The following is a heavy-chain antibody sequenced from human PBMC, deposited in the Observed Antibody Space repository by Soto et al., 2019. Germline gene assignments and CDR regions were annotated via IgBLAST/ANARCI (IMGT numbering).Heavy chain of an antibody. V-gene: IGHV1-69*01. J-gene: IGHJ6*02. CDR1: GGTFSSYA. CDR3: ASKSEAYYDFWRGEADYYYYGMDV. CDR2: IIPIFGTA. Sequence: QVQLVQSGAEVKKPGSSVKVSCKASGGTFSSYAISWVRQAPGQGLEWMGGIIPIFGTANYAQKFQGRVTITAHESTTTAYMELSSLRSEDTAVYYCASKSEAYYDFWRGEADYYYYGMDVWGQGTTVTVS. D-gene: IGHD3-3*01.